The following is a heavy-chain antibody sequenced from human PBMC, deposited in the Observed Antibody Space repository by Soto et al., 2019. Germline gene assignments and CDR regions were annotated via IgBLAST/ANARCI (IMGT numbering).Heavy chain of an antibody. CDR2: ISAYNGNT. J-gene: IGHJ4*02. CDR3: ARDRPRYCSGGSCYSEGVADY. D-gene: IGHD2-15*01. Sequence: QVQLVQSGAEVKKPGASVKVSCKASGYTFTSYGISWVRQAPGQGREWMGWISAYNGNTNYAQKLQGRVTMTTDTSTSTAYMELRSLRSDDPAVYYCARDRPRYCSGGSCYSEGVADYWGQGTLVTVSS. V-gene: IGHV1-18*01. CDR1: GYTFTSYG.